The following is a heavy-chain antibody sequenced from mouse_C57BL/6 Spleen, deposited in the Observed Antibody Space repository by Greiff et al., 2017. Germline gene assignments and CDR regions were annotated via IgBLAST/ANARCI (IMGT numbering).Heavy chain of an antibody. CDR3: ARGGQLDY. CDR1: GYTFTDYY. D-gene: IGHD6-1*01. J-gene: IGHJ2*01. CDR2: IYPGSGNT. Sequence: QVQLQQSGAELVRPGASVKLSCKASGYTFTDYYINWVKQRPGQGLEWIARIYPGSGNTYYNEKFKGLATLTAEKSSSTAYMQLSSLTSEDSAVYFCARGGQLDYWGQGTTLTVSS. V-gene: IGHV1-76*01.